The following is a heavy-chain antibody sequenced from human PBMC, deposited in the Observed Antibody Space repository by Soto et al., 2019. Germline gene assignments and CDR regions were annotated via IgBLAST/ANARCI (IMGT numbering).Heavy chain of an antibody. CDR2: ISWNSGSI. J-gene: IGHJ6*02. D-gene: IGHD2-2*01. V-gene: IGHV3-9*01. CDR1: VFTFDDYA. CDR3: ALLPAAMPYYYYCMDF. Sequence: EVQLVESGGGLVQPGRSLRLSCAASVFTFDDYAMHWVRQAPGKGLEWVSGISWNSGSIGYADSLNGRFTISRDNAKNSLYLQMNSLRAEDTALYYCALLPAAMPYYYYCMDFCGQGTTVTVSS.